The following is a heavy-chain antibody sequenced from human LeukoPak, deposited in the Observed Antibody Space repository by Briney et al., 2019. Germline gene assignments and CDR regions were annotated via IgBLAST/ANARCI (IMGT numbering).Heavy chain of an antibody. CDR2: IRDDGSNK. V-gene: IGHV3-30*02. CDR1: GFTFSRYG. CDR3: AKDLGLWFGELPNPFDY. J-gene: IGHJ4*02. Sequence: GGSLRLSCAASGFTFSRYGVHWVRQAPGKGLEGGAFIRDDGSNKYYADSGKGRFTISRDNSKNTLYLQMNSLRAEDTAVYYCAKDLGLWFGELPNPFDYWGQGTLVTVSS. D-gene: IGHD3-10*01.